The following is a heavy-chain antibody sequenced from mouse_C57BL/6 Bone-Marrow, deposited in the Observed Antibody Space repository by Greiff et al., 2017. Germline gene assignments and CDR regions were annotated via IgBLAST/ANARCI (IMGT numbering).Heavy chain of an antibody. D-gene: IGHD2-1*01. CDR3: ARDLLWYHYYAMDY. V-gene: IGHV1-52*01. CDR1: GYTFTSYW. J-gene: IGHJ4*01. CDR2: IDPSDSET. Sequence: VQLQQPGAELVRPGSSVKLSCKASGYTFTSYWMHWVKQRPIQGLEWIGNIDPSDSETHYNQKFKDKATLTVDKSSSTAYMQLSSLTSEDSAVYYCARDLLWYHYYAMDYWGQGTSVTVSS.